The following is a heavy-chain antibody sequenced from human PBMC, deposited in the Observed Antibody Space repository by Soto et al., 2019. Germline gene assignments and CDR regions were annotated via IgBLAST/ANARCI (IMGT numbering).Heavy chain of an antibody. Sequence: GGSLRLSCAASGFTYSTYTMHWVRQAPGKGLEWVAGISYDGNNKFYADSVKGRFTISRDSTKQTLYLQMNSLRPDDTAVYYCARDLDPYYFDSWGQGTLVTVSS. D-gene: IGHD3-3*01. CDR1: GFTYSTYT. J-gene: IGHJ4*02. V-gene: IGHV3-30-3*01. CDR2: ISYDGNNK. CDR3: ARDLDPYYFDS.